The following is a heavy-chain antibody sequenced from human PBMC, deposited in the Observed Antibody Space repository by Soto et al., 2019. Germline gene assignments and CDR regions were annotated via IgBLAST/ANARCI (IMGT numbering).Heavy chain of an antibody. D-gene: IGHD3-22*01. Sequence: QVQLQESGPGLVKPSQTLSLTCTVSGGSISSGGYYWSWIRQHPGKGLEWIGYIYYSGSTYYNPSLKSRVTIXXDXSTXQFSLKLSSVTAADTAVYYCARDKRSYDSSGYYDYWGQGTLVTVSS. CDR2: IYYSGST. CDR3: ARDKRSYDSSGYYDY. J-gene: IGHJ4*02. V-gene: IGHV4-31*03. CDR1: GGSISSGGYY.